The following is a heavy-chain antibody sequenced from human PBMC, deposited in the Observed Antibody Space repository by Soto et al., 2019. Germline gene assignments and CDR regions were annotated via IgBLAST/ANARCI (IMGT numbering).Heavy chain of an antibody. V-gene: IGHV3-23*01. CDR1: GFTFSSYV. D-gene: IGHD2-15*01. CDR2: IDGSGSAT. J-gene: IGHJ4*02. CDR3: ARYCGASSCYSGFDS. Sequence: GGSLRLSCAASGFTFSSYVMSWVRETPGKGLQWVSAIDGSGSATYYTESVKGRFTISRDNSRNTLYLQMTGLRAEDTAFYYCARYCGASSCYSGFDSWGRGTLVTVSS.